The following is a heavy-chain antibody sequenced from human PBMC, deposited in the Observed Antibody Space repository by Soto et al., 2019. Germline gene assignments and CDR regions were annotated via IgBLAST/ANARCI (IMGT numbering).Heavy chain of an antibody. CDR2: ISYDGSNK. CDR1: GFTFSSYG. J-gene: IGHJ5*02. V-gene: IGHV3-30*18. CDR3: AKYLVSYSSSLYNWFDP. Sequence: QVQLVESGGGVVQPGRSLRLSCAASGFTFSSYGMHWVRQAPGKGLEWVAVISYDGSNKYYADSVKGRFTISRDNSKNTLYLQMNSLRAEDAAVYYCAKYLVSYSSSLYNWFDPWGQGTLVTVSS. D-gene: IGHD6-6*01.